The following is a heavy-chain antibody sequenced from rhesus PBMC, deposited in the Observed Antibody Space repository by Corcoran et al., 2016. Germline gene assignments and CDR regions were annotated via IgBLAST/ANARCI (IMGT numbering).Heavy chain of an antibody. D-gene: IGHD3-16*01. CDR1: GGSISSSNW. V-gene: IGHV4-65*01. J-gene: IGHJ4*01. CDR2: SSGSSGST. Sequence: QVQLQESGPGLVKPSETLSLTCAVSGGSISSSNWWSWIRQPPGKGREWIGYSSGSSGSTYHTPSLKSRVAISTDTSKNQFSLRLSSVTAADTAVYYCARVTYYYSCSYKDYWGQGVLVTVSS. CDR3: ARVTYYYSCSYKDY.